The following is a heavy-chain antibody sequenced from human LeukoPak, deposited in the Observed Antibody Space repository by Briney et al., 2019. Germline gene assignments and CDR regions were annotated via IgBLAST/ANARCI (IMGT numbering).Heavy chain of an antibody. V-gene: IGHV3-74*01. Sequence: GGSLRLSCAASGFTFSSYWMHWVRQAPGKGLVWVSRINSDGSSTSYADSVKGRFTISRDNAKNTLYLQMNSLRAEDTAVYYCARMNYVSSGWGAPFDYWGQGTLVTVSS. CDR3: ARMNYVSSGWGAPFDY. D-gene: IGHD1-7*01. J-gene: IGHJ4*02. CDR1: GFTFSSYW. CDR2: INSDGSST.